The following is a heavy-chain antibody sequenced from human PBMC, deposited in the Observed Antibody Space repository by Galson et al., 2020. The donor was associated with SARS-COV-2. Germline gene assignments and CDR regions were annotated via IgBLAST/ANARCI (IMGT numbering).Heavy chain of an antibody. V-gene: IGHV3-11*01. Sequence: TGGSLRLSCAASGFNFSDYYMTWIRQAPGKGLEWLSYITSGGKTKYYADSVKGRFTTSRDNSKNSLYLQMNSLRAEDTAVYYCVRGSWESVSCAFWGQGPLVTDSS. J-gene: IGHJ4*02. CDR3: VRGSWESVSCAF. D-gene: IGHD1-26*01. CDR1: GFNFSDYY. CDR2: ITSGGKTK.